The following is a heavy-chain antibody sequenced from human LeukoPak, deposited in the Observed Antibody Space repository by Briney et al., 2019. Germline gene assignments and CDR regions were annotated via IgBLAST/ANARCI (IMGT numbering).Heavy chain of an antibody. J-gene: IGHJ5*02. CDR3: AHRDKSFGVIKNENWFDP. V-gene: IGHV2-5*01. Sequence: SGPTLVNPTQTLTLTCSFSGFSLTPNGVGVAWLRQPPGKALEWLAVIYWNDHKRYTPSLENRLTITKDTSKNQVVLTMTNMDPADTATYFCAHRDKSFGVIKNENWFDPWGPGTPVTLSS. CDR1: GFSLTPNGVG. CDR2: IYWNDHK. D-gene: IGHD3-3*01.